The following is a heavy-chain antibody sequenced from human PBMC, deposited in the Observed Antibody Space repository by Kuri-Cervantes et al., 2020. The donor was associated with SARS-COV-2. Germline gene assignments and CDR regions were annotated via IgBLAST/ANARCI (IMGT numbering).Heavy chain of an antibody. D-gene: IGHD1-26*01. CDR2: IYYSGST. J-gene: IGHJ6*02. Sequence: SETLSLTCTVSGGSISSSSYYWGWIRQPPGKGLEWIGSIYYSGSTYYNPSLKSRVTISVDTSKNQFSLKLSSVTAADTALYYCARHHPSGTYWGNPDYSYGMDVWGQGTTVTVSS. V-gene: IGHV4-39*01. CDR1: GGSISSSSYY. CDR3: ARHHPSGTYWGNPDYSYGMDV.